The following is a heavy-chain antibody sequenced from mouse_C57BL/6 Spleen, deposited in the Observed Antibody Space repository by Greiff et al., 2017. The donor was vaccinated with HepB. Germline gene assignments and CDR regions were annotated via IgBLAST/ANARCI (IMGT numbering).Heavy chain of an antibody. J-gene: IGHJ2*01. CDR3: ARKSTRASY. V-gene: IGHV1-4*01. CDR2: INPSSGYT. D-gene: IGHD3-1*01. Sequence: VQRVESGAELVKPGASVKMSCKASGYTFTSYTMHWVKQRPGQGLEWIGYINPSSGYTKYNQKFKDKATLTADKSSSTAYMQLSSLTSADSAVYYCARKSTRASYWGQGTTLTVSS. CDR1: GYTFTSYT.